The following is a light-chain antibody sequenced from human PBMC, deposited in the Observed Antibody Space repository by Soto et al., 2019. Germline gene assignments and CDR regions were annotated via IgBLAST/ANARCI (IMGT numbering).Light chain of an antibody. J-gene: IGKJ1*01. Sequence: EVVLTQSPGTLSLSPGERATLSCRASQSVSSTYLAWYQHKPGQAPRLLISDTSSRAIGIPDRFSGSGSGTEFTLTITRLEPEDFAVYYCQQYGHSPRTFGQGTKVEVK. CDR3: QQYGHSPRT. V-gene: IGKV3-20*01. CDR1: QSVSSTY. CDR2: DTS.